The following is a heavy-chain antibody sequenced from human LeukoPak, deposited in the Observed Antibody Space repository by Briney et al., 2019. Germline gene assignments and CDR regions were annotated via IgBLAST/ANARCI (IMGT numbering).Heavy chain of an antibody. CDR2: ISAYNGNT. J-gene: IGHJ4*02. CDR3: ARGRYYYGSGSYHDY. D-gene: IGHD3-10*01. V-gene: IGHV1-18*04. CDR1: GYTFTSYG. Sequence: ASVKVSCKASGYTFTSYGISWVRQAPGQGLEWMGWISAYNGNTNYAQKLQGRVTMTTDTSTSTAYMELRSLRSDGTAVYYCARGRYYYGSGSYHDYWGQGTLVTVSS.